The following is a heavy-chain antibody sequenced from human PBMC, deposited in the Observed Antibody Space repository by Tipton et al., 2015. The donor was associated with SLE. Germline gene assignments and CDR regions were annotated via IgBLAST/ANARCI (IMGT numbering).Heavy chain of an antibody. V-gene: IGHV4-38-2*01. J-gene: IGHJ6*03. CDR3: ARGASGSYYYMDV. CDR2: IYHSGST. D-gene: IGHD3-10*01. CDR1: GYSISSGYY. Sequence: TLSLTCAVSGYSISSGYYWGWIRQPPGKGLEWIGSIYHSGSTYYNPSLKSRVTISVDTSKNQFSLKLSSVTAADTAVYYCARGASGSYYYMDVWGKGTTVTVSS.